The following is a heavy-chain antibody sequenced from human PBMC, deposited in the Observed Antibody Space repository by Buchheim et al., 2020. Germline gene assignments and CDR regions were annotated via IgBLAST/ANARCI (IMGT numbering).Heavy chain of an antibody. D-gene: IGHD2-21*02. CDR1: AGSISSSSYY. J-gene: IGHJ5*02. CDR2: IYYSGST. CDR3: ARHAVVVVTTMKLWFDP. Sequence: QLQLQESGPGLVKPSETLSLTCIVSAGSISSSSYYWGWIRQPPGRGLEWIGSIYYSGSTYYNPSLKSRVTMSVDTSKNQFSLRLSSMTAADTAVYYCARHAVVVVTTMKLWFDPWGQGTL. V-gene: IGHV4-39*01.